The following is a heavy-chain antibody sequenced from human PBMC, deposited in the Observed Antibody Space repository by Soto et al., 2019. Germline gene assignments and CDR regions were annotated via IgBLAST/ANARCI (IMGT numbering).Heavy chain of an antibody. J-gene: IGHJ6*03. V-gene: IGHV3-49*03. CDR1: GFTFGDYA. CDR3: TRDPPGSPWEGTDIVVVPAAPWDMDV. CDR2: IRSKAYGGTT. D-gene: IGHD2-2*01. Sequence: GGSLRLSCTASGFTFGDYAMSWFRQAPGKGLEWVGFIRSKAYGGTTEYAASVKGRFTISRDDSKSIAYLQMNSLKTEDTAVYYCTRDPPGSPWEGTDIVVVPAAPWDMDVWGKGTTVTVSS.